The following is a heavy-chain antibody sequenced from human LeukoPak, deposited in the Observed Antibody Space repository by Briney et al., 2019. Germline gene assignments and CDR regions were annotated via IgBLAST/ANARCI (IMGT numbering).Heavy chain of an antibody. D-gene: IGHD1-26*01. J-gene: IGHJ3*02. CDR2: IYYSGST. V-gene: IGHV4-59*01. Sequence: PSETLSLTCTVSGGSISSYYWSWIRQPPGKGLEWIGYIYYSGSTNYNPSPKSRVTISVDTSKNQFSLKLSSVTAADTAVFYCARESTSGAFDIWGQGTMVTVSS. CDR3: ARESTSGAFDI. CDR1: GGSISSYY.